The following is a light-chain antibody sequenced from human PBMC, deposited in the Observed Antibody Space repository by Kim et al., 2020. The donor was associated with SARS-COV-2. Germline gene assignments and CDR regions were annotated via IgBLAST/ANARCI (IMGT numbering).Light chain of an antibody. CDR1: ALAKQF. CDR2: KDT. Sequence: PVQPARITCSGDALAKQFAYWYQLRPGQAPVLALYKDTERPSGIPERFSGSTSGTTVTLTISGVQAEDEADYYCQSADTTGTSVLSGGGTQLTVL. V-gene: IGLV3-25*03. J-gene: IGLJ2*01. CDR3: QSADTTGTSVL.